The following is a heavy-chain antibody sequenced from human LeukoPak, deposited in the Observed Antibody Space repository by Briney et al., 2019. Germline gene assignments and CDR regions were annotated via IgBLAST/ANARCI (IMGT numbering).Heavy chain of an antibody. V-gene: IGHV1-24*01. CDR1: GYTLTELS. J-gene: IGHJ4*02. CDR2: FDPEDGET. Sequence: ASVKVSCKVSGYTLTELSMHWVRQAPGKGLEWMGGFDPEDGETIYAQKFQGRVTMTEDTSTDTAYMDLSSLRSDDTAFYYCAAPAVADRYYFDYWGQGTLVTVSS. D-gene: IGHD6-19*01. CDR3: AAPAVADRYYFDY.